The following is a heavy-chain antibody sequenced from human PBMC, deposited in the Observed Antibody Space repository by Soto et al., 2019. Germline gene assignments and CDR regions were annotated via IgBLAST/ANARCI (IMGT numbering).Heavy chain of an antibody. J-gene: IGHJ5*02. D-gene: IGHD6-13*01. CDR3: ARHEMFGSSWYGFDP. CDR2: ITTYSGDV. V-gene: IGHV1-18*01. Sequence: QVQLVQSGAEIKKPGASVKVSCKTSDYAFSTYTISWVRLAPGQGLEWMGWITTYSGDVHYAQKFQGRVTMTTDTCTRTADMELRVLRSVDTAIYYCARHEMFGSSWYGFDPWGQGTLVIVSS. CDR1: DYAFSTYT.